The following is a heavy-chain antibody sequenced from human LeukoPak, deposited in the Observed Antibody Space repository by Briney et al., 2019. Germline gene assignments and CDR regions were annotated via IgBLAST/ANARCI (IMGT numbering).Heavy chain of an antibody. CDR1: GGSISSYY. CDR2: IYYSGST. V-gene: IGHV4-59*01. D-gene: IGHD3-22*01. Sequence: PSETLSLTCTVSGGSISSYYWSWIRQPPGKGLEWIGYIYYSGSTNYNPSLKSRVTISVDTSKNQFSLKLSSVTAADTAVYYCARGRGYDSSGYSGYWGQGTLVTVSS. CDR3: ARGRGYDSSGYSGY. J-gene: IGHJ4*02.